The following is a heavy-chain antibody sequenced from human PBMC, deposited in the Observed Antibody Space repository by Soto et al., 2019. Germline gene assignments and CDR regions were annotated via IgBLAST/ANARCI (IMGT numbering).Heavy chain of an antibody. Sequence: QVQLVQSGAEVKKPGSSVKVSCKASGGTFSSYAISWVRQAPGQGLEWMGGIIPIFGTANYAQKFQGRVTITADESTSTAYMELISLRSEDTAVYYCARARYSSSWYAPYNWFDPWGQGTLVTVSS. D-gene: IGHD6-13*01. CDR1: GGTFSSYA. CDR3: ARARYSSSWYAPYNWFDP. V-gene: IGHV1-69*01. CDR2: IIPIFGTA. J-gene: IGHJ5*02.